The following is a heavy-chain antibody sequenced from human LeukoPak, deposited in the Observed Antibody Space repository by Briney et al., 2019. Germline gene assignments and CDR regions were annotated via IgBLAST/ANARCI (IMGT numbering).Heavy chain of an antibody. CDR2: IYYSGSA. V-gene: IGHV4-39*01. Sequence: PSETLSLTCTVSGGSISSSSYYWGWIRQPPGKGLEWIGSIYYSGSAYYNPSLKSRVTISVDTSKNQFSLKLSSVTAADTAVYYCATPYSSSSGYDYWGQGTLVTVSS. CDR1: GGSISSSSYY. J-gene: IGHJ4*02. D-gene: IGHD6-6*01. CDR3: ATPYSSSSGYDY.